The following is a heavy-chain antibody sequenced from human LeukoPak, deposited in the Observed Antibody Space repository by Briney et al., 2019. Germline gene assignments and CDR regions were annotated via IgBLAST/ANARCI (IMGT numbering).Heavy chain of an antibody. J-gene: IGHJ6*03. CDR1: GYSITRGYY. Sequence: PSETLSLTCTVSGYSITRGYYWGWIRQPPGKGLEWIGSIYHSGSTYYNPSLKSRVTISVDTSKNQSSLKLSSVTAADTAVYYCAREFLGVTTFQYYYYYMDVWGKGTTVTVSS. V-gene: IGHV4-38-2*02. D-gene: IGHD4-11*01. CDR2: IYHSGST. CDR3: AREFLGVTTFQYYYYYMDV.